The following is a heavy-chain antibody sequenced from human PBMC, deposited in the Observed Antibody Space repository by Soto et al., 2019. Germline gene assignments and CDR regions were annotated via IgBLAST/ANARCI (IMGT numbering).Heavy chain of an antibody. Sequence: QVQLGQSGGEVKKPGASVKVSCKASGYTFTNYGISWARQAPGHGLEWLGWISTYNSNTHTAPRLQGRLTMTTDTSTSTAYLELRSLTSDDTAVYYCARGERESFSGGDCFYFDYWGQGTLVTVSS. CDR2: ISTYNSNT. V-gene: IGHV1-18*04. CDR1: GYTFTNYG. CDR3: ARGERESFSGGDCFYFDY. J-gene: IGHJ4*02. D-gene: IGHD2-21*02.